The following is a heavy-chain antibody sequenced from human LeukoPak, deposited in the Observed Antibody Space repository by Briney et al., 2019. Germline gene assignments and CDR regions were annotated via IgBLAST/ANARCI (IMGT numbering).Heavy chain of an antibody. CDR2: ISSSSSYI. Sequence: GGSLRLSCAASGFTFSSYSMNWVRQAPGKGLEWVSSISSSSSYIYYADSVKGRFTISRDNAKNSLYLQMNSLRAEDTAVYYCARDVQAGATRFDYWGQGTLVTVSS. V-gene: IGHV3-21*01. CDR1: GFTFSSYS. J-gene: IGHJ4*02. D-gene: IGHD1-26*01. CDR3: ARDVQAGATRFDY.